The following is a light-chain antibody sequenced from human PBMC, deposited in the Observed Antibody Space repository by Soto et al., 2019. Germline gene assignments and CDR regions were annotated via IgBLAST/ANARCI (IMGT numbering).Light chain of an antibody. CDR2: AAS. CDR3: QQTNSFPLT. Sequence: DIPMTQSPSSVSASVGDRVTITCRASQDISSWLAWFQQKPGKAPNLLIYAASNLQSGVPSRFSGSGSGTDFTLTISSLQPEDFATYYCQQTNSFPLTFGGGTKVEIK. V-gene: IGKV1-12*01. CDR1: QDISSW. J-gene: IGKJ4*01.